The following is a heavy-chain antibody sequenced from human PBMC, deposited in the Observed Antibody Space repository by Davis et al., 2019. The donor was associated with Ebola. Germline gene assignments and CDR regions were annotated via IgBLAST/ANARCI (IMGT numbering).Heavy chain of an antibody. V-gene: IGHV1-18*01. J-gene: IGHJ6*02. CDR2: ISAYNGNT. D-gene: IGHD1-26*01. CDR1: GGTFSSYG. Sequence: ASVKVSCKASGGTFSSYGISWVRQAPGQGLEWMGWISAYNGNTNYAQKLQGRVTMTRDTSTSTVYMELSSLRSEDTAVYYCARDVIVGATRDSGYGMDVWGQGTTVTVSS. CDR3: ARDVIVGATRDSGYGMDV.